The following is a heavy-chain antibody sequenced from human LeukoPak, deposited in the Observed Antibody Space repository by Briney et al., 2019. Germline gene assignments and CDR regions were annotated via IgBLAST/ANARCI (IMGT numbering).Heavy chain of an antibody. Sequence: PGGSLRLSCGASGFTLSSYAIHWVRQAPGKGLEWVAVISYDGRNKYYADYVKGRFTISRDNSKNTQYLQMNSLRSEDTAVYYCARLQRRSGYEFYGMDVWGQGTTVTVFS. CDR1: GFTLSSYA. D-gene: IGHD3-3*01. CDR2: ISYDGRNK. CDR3: ARLQRRSGYEFYGMDV. V-gene: IGHV3-30*04. J-gene: IGHJ6*02.